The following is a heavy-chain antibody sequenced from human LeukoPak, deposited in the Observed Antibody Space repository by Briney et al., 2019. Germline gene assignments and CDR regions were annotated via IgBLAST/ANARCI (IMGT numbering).Heavy chain of an antibody. CDR1: GDTVSSNRAA. J-gene: IGHJ4*02. Sequence: SQTLSLTCAIFGDTVSSNRAAWNRIRQSPSRGLEWLGRTYYRSKWYNDYAPSVKSRITINPDTSKNQFSLQLNSVTPEDTAVYYCARDPITGDRFDYWGQGTLVTVSS. V-gene: IGHV6-1*01. CDR2: TYYRSKWYN. D-gene: IGHD7-27*01. CDR3: ARDPITGDRFDY.